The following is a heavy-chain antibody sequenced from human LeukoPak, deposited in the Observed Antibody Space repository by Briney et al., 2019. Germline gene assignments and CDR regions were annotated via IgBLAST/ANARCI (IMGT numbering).Heavy chain of an antibody. CDR3: ARSNDAFDI. J-gene: IGHJ3*02. CDR1: GFTFSSYG. V-gene: IGHV3-33*01. CDR2: IWYDGSNK. Sequence: GGSLRLSCAASGFTFSSYGMHWVRQAPGKGLEWVAVIWYDGSNKYYADSVKGRFTISRDNSKNTLYLQMNSPRAEDTAVYYCARSNDAFDIWGQGTMVTVSS.